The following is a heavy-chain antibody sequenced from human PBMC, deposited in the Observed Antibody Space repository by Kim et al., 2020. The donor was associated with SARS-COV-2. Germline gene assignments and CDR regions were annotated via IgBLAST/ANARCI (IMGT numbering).Heavy chain of an antibody. CDR2: ISYDGSNK. D-gene: IGHD3-3*01. CDR1: GFTFSSYA. CDR3: ARVGLSGPNDYDFWSGYYYYYGMDV. V-gene: IGHV3-30-3*01. J-gene: IGHJ6*02. Sequence: GGSLRLSCAASGFTFSSYAMHWVRQAPGKGLEWVAVISYDGSNKYYADSVKGRFTISRDNSKNTLYLQMNSLRAEDTAVYYCARVGLSGPNDYDFWSGYYYYYGMDVWGQGTTVTVSS.